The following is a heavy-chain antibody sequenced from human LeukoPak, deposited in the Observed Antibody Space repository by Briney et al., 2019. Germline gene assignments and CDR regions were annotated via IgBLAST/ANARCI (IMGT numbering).Heavy chain of an antibody. J-gene: IGHJ4*02. CDR3: AKEKYCSRTSCPRVPDY. CDR2: ISGSGGST. CDR1: GFTFDDYG. D-gene: IGHD2-2*01. V-gene: IGHV3-23*01. Sequence: GGSLRLSCAASGFTFDDYGMSWVRQAPGKGLEWVSAISGSGGSTYYADSVKGRFTISRDNSKNTLYLQMNSLSAEDTAVYYCAKEKYCSRTSCPRVPDYWGQGTLVTVSS.